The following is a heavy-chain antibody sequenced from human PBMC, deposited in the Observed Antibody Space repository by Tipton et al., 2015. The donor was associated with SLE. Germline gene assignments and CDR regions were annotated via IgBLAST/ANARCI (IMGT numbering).Heavy chain of an antibody. CDR2: IHHSGDT. V-gene: IGHV4-38-2*02. CDR3: ASDCGHDCSPMEYFPH. D-gene: IGHD2-21*01. CDR1: GSSISRGYY. J-gene: IGHJ1*01. Sequence: TLSLTCSVSGSSISRGYYWSWIRQPPGKGLEWTGTIHHSGDTYYNPSLRSRLTISVDTSKNQFSLHLSSVTAEDTAVYYCASDCGHDCSPMEYFPHWGQGTLVTVSS.